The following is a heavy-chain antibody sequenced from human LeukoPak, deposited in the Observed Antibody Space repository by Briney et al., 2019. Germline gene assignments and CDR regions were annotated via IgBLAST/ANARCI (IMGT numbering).Heavy chain of an antibody. CDR3: ARETRNWFDP. CDR2: IYHSGST. CDR1: GGSISSGGYS. D-gene: IGHD2-2*01. V-gene: IGHV4-30-2*01. J-gene: IGHJ5*02. Sequence: PSQTLSLTCAVSGGSISSGGYSWSWIRQPPGKGLEWIGYIYHSGSTYYNPSLKSRVTISVDRSKNQFSLKLSSVTAADTAVYYCARETRNWFDPRGQGTLVTVSS.